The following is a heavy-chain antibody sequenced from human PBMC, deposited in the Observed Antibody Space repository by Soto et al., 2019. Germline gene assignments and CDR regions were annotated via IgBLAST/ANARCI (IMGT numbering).Heavy chain of an antibody. CDR1: GFIFSSYA. V-gene: IGHV3-23*01. J-gene: IGHJ4*02. CDR3: AKGNDVTVIGGFDS. D-gene: IGHD2-21*02. CDR2: ISSSGGGT. Sequence: EVQLLESGGGLVQPGGSLRLSCAAPGFIFSSYAMSWVRQAPGKGLEWVSGISSSGGGTYYADYVQGRFTISRDNSKNTLYLQKNSQTADNTPAYYCAKGNDVTVIGGFDSWGQGTRVTVSS.